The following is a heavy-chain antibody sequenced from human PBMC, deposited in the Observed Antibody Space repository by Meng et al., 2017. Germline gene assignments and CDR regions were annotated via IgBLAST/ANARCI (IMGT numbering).Heavy chain of an antibody. J-gene: IGHJ4*02. D-gene: IGHD1-1*01. CDR1: GFTFKSFW. V-gene: IGHV3-74*01. Sequence: VQLVESGGGLVSPGGSLRLSCAASGFTFKSFWMHWVRQVPGKGLVWVSRISGDGSITNYADSVKGRFTISRDNAKNTLYLQMNSLRPEDTAVYYCLDEAPRSDYWGQGSLVTVSS. CDR2: ISGDGSIT. CDR3: LDEAPRSDY.